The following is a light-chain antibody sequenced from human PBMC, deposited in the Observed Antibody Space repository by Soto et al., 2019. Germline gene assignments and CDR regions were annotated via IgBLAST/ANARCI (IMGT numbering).Light chain of an antibody. V-gene: IGKV1-39*01. CDR3: QQSYSTPRT. CDR1: QSISTY. J-gene: IGKJ2*02. CDR2: AAS. Sequence: DIQMTQSPSSLSASVGDRVTITCRASQSISTYLNWYQQKVGKAPKLLIYAASSLQRGVPSRFSGIGSGTDFTLTISSLQPEDFATYYCQQSYSTPRTFGQGTKLEIK.